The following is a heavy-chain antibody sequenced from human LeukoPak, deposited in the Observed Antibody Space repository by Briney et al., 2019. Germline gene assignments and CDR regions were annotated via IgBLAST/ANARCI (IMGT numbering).Heavy chain of an antibody. D-gene: IGHD3-16*01. V-gene: IGHV3-23*01. CDR2: ISGSGGST. Sequence: GGSLRLSCAASGFTFSSYAMSWVRQAPGKGLEWVSLISGSGGSTYYADSVKGRFTISRDNSKDTLYLQMNSLRAEDTAVFYCAKDRDDYVWGSYLGAFDIWGQGTMVTVSS. J-gene: IGHJ3*02. CDR3: AKDRDDYVWGSYLGAFDI. CDR1: GFTFSSYA.